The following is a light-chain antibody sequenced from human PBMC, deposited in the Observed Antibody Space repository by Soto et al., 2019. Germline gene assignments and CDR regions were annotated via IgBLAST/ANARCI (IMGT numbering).Light chain of an antibody. CDR2: DAS. CDR3: QQANSFPLT. CDR1: QGIRW. J-gene: IGKJ4*01. Sequence: DIQMTQSPSSVSASVGDRVSITCRASQGIRWLAWYQQKAGKAPKLLIYDASSLQSGVPSRFSGSGSGTDFTLTISTLQPEDSATYYCQQANSFPLTFCGGTEVEIK. V-gene: IGKV1-12*01.